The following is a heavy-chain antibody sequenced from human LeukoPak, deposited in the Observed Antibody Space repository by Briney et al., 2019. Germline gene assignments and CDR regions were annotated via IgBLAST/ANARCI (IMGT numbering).Heavy chain of an antibody. CDR2: INPNSGGT. J-gene: IGHJ4*02. Sequence: GASVKVSCKASGYTFTGYYMRWVRQAPGQGLEWMGRINPNSGGTNYAQKFQGRVTMTRDTSISTAYMELSRLRSDDTAVYYCAREGTGYSSSWRSGASVDYWGQGTLVTVSS. D-gene: IGHD6-13*01. CDR1: GYTFTGYY. CDR3: AREGTGYSSSWRSGASVDY. V-gene: IGHV1-2*06.